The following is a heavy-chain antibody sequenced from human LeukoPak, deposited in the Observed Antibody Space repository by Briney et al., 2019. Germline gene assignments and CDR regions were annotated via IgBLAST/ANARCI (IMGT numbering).Heavy chain of an antibody. CDR3: ARGGDGDYVFDY. J-gene: IGHJ4*02. Sequence: ASVKVSCKASGYTFTGYYMHWVRQAPGQGLEWMGWINPNSGGTNYVQKFQGRVTMTRDTSISTAYMELSRLRSDDTAVYYCARGGDGDYVFDYWGQGTLVTVSS. CDR2: INPNSGGT. D-gene: IGHD4-17*01. CDR1: GYTFTGYY. V-gene: IGHV1-2*02.